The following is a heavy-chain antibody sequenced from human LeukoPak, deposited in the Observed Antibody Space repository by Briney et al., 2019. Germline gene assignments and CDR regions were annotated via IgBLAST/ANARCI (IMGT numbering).Heavy chain of an antibody. V-gene: IGHV4-38-2*02. D-gene: IGHD5-18*01. Sequence: SETLSLTCTVSGYSISSGYYWGWIRQPPGKGLEWIGSIYHSGSTYYNPSLKSRGTISVDTSKNQFSLKLSSVTAADTAVYYCARGGYSYGFFDYWGQGTLVTVSS. J-gene: IGHJ4*02. CDR3: ARGGYSYGFFDY. CDR2: IYHSGST. CDR1: GYSISSGYY.